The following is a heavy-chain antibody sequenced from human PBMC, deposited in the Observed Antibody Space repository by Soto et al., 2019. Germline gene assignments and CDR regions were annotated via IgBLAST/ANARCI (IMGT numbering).Heavy chain of an antibody. D-gene: IGHD3-10*01. CDR3: AKDSSFRGPPFRGFDY. CDR1: GYTFASYA. V-gene: IGHV1-18*01. J-gene: IGHJ4*02. CDR2: ISAYNGNT. Sequence: ASVKVSCKASGYTFASYAISWMRQAPGQGLEWMGWISAYNGNTNYAQKLQGRVTMTTDTSTSTAYMELRSLRSDDTAVYYCAKDSSFRGPPFRGFDYWGQG.